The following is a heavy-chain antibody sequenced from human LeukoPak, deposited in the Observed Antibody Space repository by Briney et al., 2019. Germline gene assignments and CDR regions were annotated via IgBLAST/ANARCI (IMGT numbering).Heavy chain of an antibody. J-gene: IGHJ4*02. CDR3: ITDPSYETNN. D-gene: IGHD3-16*01. V-gene: IGHV3-15*01. CDR2: IKSKTDGETT. Sequence: GGSLRLSCAASGFTFGNAWMSWVRQAPGKGLEWIGRIKSKTDGETTDYAAPVRGRFSISRDDSKDTLYLQMNSLKTEDTAVYYCITDPSYETNNWGQGTLVTVSS. CDR1: GFTFGNAW.